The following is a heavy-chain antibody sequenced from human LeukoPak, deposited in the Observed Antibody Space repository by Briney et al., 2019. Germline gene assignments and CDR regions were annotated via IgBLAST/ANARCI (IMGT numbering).Heavy chain of an antibody. V-gene: IGHV4-39*01. CDR3: ARRLSGPGNFYMNGYYFDF. J-gene: IGHJ4*02. Sequence: SETLPLTCSVSGGSFRRTNDYWAWIRQAPGKGLEWVGSLYYGGYSPQNPSLKNRVSMSVDTSKNQLSLNLSSVTAADTANCARRLSGPGNFYMNGYYFDFRGRGTLVTVSP. D-gene: IGHD2/OR15-2a*01. CDR2: LYYGGYS. CDR1: GGSFRRTNDY.